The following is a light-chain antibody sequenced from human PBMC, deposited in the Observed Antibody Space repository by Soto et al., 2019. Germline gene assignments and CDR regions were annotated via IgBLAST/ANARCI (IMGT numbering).Light chain of an antibody. CDR3: QQFYDYPLT. Sequence: AIKLSQSPSSVSASVGDRVTITCRASQGISTLFAWYQQNPGKPPKLLIYDASSLESGVPSRFSGSGSGTDFTLTISSLQPEDFATYYCQQFYDYPLTFGGGTKAHIK. CDR1: QGISTL. CDR2: DAS. J-gene: IGKJ4*01. V-gene: IGKV1D-13*01.